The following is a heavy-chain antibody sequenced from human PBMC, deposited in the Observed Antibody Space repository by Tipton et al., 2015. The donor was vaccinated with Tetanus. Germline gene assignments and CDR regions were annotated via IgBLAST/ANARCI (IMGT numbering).Heavy chain of an antibody. CDR2: ISYYVNYQ. CDR3: IYTISWSAFDY. D-gene: IGHD6-13*01. V-gene: IGHV3-30*03. Sequence: SLLLSCSSSLFTFLNSFIHFFLHSPFNFLYFLAIISYYVNYQSYAESLKGRFTISRDNSKSTLFLQMNGLRAEDTAVYYCIYTISWSAFDYWGQGSMVKVSS. CDR1: LFTFLNSF. J-gene: IGHJ4*02.